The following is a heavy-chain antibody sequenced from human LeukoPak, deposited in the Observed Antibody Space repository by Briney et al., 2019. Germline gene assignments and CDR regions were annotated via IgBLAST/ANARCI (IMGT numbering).Heavy chain of an antibody. J-gene: IGHJ4*02. CDR2: ISTSGGNT. Sequence: GGSLRLSCAASGFTFNNYAMTWVRQAPGKGPEWVSAISTSGGNTYYADSVKGRFTISRDNSKSTLYLQMNSLRAEDTAVYYCARTLLSGYDYWGQGTLVTVSS. CDR3: ARTLLSGYDY. CDR1: GFTFNNYA. V-gene: IGHV3-23*01. D-gene: IGHD3-22*01.